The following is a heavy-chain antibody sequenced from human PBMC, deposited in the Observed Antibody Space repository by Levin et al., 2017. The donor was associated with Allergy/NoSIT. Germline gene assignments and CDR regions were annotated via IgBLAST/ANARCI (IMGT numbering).Heavy chain of an antibody. CDR3: ATQLWVREYYFDY. Sequence: GGSLRLSCAASGFTFSSYSMNWVRQAPGKGLEWVSSISSSSSYIYYADSVKGRFTISRDNAKNSLYLQMNSLRAEDTAVYYCATQLWVREYYFDYWGQGTLVTVSS. D-gene: IGHD5-18*01. V-gene: IGHV3-21*01. CDR1: GFTFSSYS. J-gene: IGHJ4*02. CDR2: ISSSSSYI.